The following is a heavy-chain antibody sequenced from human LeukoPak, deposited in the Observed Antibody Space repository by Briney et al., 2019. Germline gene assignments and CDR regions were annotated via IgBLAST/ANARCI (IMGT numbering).Heavy chain of an antibody. CDR2: IWYDGSNK. V-gene: IGHV3-33*01. CDR1: GFTFSSYG. Sequence: GGSLRLSCAASGFTFSSYGMHWVRQAPGKGLEWVAVIWYDGSNKYYADSVKGRFTISRDNSKNTLYLQMNSLRAEDTAVYYCAGDGGGIVVVPEYYFDYWGQGTLVTVSS. CDR3: AGDGGGIVVVPEYYFDY. J-gene: IGHJ4*02. D-gene: IGHD2-2*01.